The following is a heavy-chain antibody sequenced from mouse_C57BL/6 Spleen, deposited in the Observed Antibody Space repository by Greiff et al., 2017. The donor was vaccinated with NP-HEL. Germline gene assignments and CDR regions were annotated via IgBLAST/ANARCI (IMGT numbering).Heavy chain of an antibody. CDR1: GFTFTDYY. CDR2: IRNKANGYTT. D-gene: IGHD3-3*01. J-gene: IGHJ4*01. Sequence: EVKLVESGGGLVQPGGSLSLSCAASGFTFTDYYMSWVRQPPGKALEWLGFIRNKANGYTTEYSASVKGRFTISRDNSQSILYLQMNALRAEDSATYYCARYRLEGAMDYWGQGTSVTVSS. CDR3: ARYRLEGAMDY. V-gene: IGHV7-3*01.